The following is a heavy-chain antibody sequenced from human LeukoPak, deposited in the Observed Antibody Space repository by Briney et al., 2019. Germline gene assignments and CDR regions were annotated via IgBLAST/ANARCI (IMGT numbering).Heavy chain of an antibody. Sequence: SETLSLTCTVSGGSISSGDYYWSWIRQPPGKGLEWIGYIYYSGSTYYNPSLKSRVTISVDTSKNQFSLKLSSVTAADTAVYYCARAIVARDGYSPFDYWGQGTLVTVSS. CDR2: IYYSGST. J-gene: IGHJ4*02. CDR3: ARAIVARDGYSPFDY. CDR1: GGSISSGDYY. V-gene: IGHV4-30-4*01. D-gene: IGHD5-12*01.